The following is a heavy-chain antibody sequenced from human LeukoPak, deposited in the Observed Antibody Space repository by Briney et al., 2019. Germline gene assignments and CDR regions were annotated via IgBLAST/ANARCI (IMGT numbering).Heavy chain of an antibody. CDR2: ISSSSSTI. V-gene: IGHV3-48*04. CDR3: ARDRAHCSGGSCYSGADY. J-gene: IGHJ4*02. D-gene: IGHD2-15*01. Sequence: PGESLRLSCAASGFTFSSYSMNWVRQAPGKGLEWVSYISSSSSTIYYADSVKGRFTISRDNAKNSLYLQMNSLRAEDTAVYYCARDRAHCSGGSCYSGADYWGQGTLVTVSP. CDR1: GFTFSSYS.